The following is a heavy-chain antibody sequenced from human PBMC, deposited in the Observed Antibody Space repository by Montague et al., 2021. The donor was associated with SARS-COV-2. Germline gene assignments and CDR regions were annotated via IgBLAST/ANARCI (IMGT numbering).Heavy chain of an antibody. Sequence: SLRLSCAASGFTFSSYAMHWVRQAPGKGLEWVAVISYDGSNKYYADSVKGRFTISRDNSKNTLHLQMNSLRAEDTAVYYCARSYSGSYYSWFDPWGQGTLVTVSS. CDR3: ARSYSGSYYSWFDP. V-gene: IGHV3-30*04. CDR2: ISYDGSNK. CDR1: GFTFSSYA. D-gene: IGHD1-26*01. J-gene: IGHJ5*02.